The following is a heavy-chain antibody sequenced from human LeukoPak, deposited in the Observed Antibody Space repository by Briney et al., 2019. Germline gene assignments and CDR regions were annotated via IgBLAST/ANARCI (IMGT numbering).Heavy chain of an antibody. V-gene: IGHV3-23*01. CDR2: ISGSGGST. Sequence: PGGSLRLSCAASGFTFSSYAMSWVRQARGKGLEWVSAISGSGGSTYYADSVKGRFTISRDNSKNTLYLQMNSLRAEDTAVYYCAKDPHYVWGYSGWFDPWGQGTLVTVSS. D-gene: IGHD3-16*01. J-gene: IGHJ5*02. CDR1: GFTFSSYA. CDR3: AKDPHYVWGYSGWFDP.